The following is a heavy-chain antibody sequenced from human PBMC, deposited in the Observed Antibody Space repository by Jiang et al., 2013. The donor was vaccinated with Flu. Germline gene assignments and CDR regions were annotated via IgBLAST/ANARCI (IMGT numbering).Heavy chain of an antibody. CDR3: ATDRGQPSGSGMPNAFDI. Sequence: VKVSCKVSGYTLTELSMHWVRQAPGKGLEWMGGFDPEDGETIYAQKFQGRVTMTEDTSTDTAYMELSSLRSEDTAVYYCATDRGQPSGSGMPNAFDIWGQGTMVTVSS. CDR1: GYTLTELS. CDR2: FDPEDGET. J-gene: IGHJ3*02. V-gene: IGHV1-24*01. D-gene: IGHD1-26*01.